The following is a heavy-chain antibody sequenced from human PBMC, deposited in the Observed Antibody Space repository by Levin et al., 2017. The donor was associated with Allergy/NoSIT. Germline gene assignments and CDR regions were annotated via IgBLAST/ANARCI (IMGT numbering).Heavy chain of an antibody. Sequence: KISCKASGGTFSSYAISWVRQAPGQGLEWMGGIIPIFGTANYAQKFQGRVTITADKSTSTAYMELSSLRSEDTAVYYCARDHCSGGSCYYDPWGQGTLVTVSS. CDR1: GGTFSSYA. D-gene: IGHD2-15*01. J-gene: IGHJ5*02. V-gene: IGHV1-69*06. CDR3: ARDHCSGGSCYYDP. CDR2: IIPIFGTA.